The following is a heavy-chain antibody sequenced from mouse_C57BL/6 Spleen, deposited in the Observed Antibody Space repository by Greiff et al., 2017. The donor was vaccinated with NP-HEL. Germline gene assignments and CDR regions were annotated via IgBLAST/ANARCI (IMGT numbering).Heavy chain of an antibody. CDR1: GYTFTDYY. J-gene: IGHJ2*01. CDR2: INPYNGGT. Sequence: EVQLQQSGPVLVKPGASVKMSCKASGYTFTDYYMNWVKQSHGKSLEWIGVINPYNGGTSYNQKFKGKATLTVDKSSSTAYMELNSLTSEDSAVYYWARLGLGGGFFDYWGQGTTLTVSS. V-gene: IGHV1-19*01. D-gene: IGHD4-1*01. CDR3: ARLGLGGGFFDY.